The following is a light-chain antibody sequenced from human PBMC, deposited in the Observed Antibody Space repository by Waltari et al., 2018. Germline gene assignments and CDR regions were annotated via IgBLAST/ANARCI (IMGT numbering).Light chain of an antibody. V-gene: IGLV2-8*01. Sequence: QSALTQPPSASGSPGQSVPIPCTGTSSDVGGYNNVPWYQQHPGKPPKLRFSEVSKRPSGVPDRFSGSKSGNTASLTVSGLQAEDEADYYCSSYAGNSIVVFGGGTKLTVL. CDR3: SSYAGNSIVV. CDR2: EVS. CDR1: SSDVGGYNN. J-gene: IGLJ2*01.